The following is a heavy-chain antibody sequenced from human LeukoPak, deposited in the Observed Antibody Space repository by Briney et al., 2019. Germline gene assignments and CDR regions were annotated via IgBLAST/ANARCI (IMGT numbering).Heavy chain of an antibody. CDR1: GYTFDDYA. CDR3: AKGFRSSWYGAAFDI. J-gene: IGHJ3*02. Sequence: PGRSLRLSCAASGYTFDDYAMHWVRQAPGKGLEWVSGISWNSGSIGYADSVKGRFTISRDNAKNSLYLQMNSLRAEDMALYYCAKGFRSSWYGAAFDIWGQGTMVTVSS. D-gene: IGHD6-13*01. V-gene: IGHV3-9*03. CDR2: ISWNSGSI.